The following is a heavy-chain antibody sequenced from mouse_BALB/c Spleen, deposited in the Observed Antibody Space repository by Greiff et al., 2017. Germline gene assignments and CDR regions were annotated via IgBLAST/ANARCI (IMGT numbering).Heavy chain of an antibody. Sequence: EVKLQQSGAELVKPGASVKLSCTASGFNIKDTYMHWVKQRPEQGLEWIGRIDPANGNTKYDPKFQGKATITADTSSNTAYLQLSSLTSEDTAVYYCAILTGTAYWGQGTTLTVSS. D-gene: IGHD4-1*01. CDR3: AILTGTAY. J-gene: IGHJ2*01. CDR2: IDPANGNT. V-gene: IGHV14-3*02. CDR1: GFNIKDTY.